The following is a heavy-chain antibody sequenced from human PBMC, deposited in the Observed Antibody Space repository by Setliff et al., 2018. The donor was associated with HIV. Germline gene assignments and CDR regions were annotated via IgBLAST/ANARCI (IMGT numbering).Heavy chain of an antibody. J-gene: IGHJ6*03. D-gene: IGHD3-3*01. V-gene: IGHV3-23*03. CDR2: IYSGSGST. CDR3: AKETPMGLEWSSPDPRNYNAYYYMDV. Sequence: LRLSCEGSGFTFGSYTMSWVRQSPGKGLEWLSVIYSGSGSTNYADSVKGRFTVSRDNSKNMLYLQMNSLSVEDTATYHCAKETPMGLEWSSPDPRNYNAYYYMDVWGEGTAVTVSS. CDR1: GFTFGSYT.